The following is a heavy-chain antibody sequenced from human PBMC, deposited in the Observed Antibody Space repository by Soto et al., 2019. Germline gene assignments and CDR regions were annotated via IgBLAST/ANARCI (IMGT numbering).Heavy chain of an antibody. J-gene: IGHJ5*02. CDR1: GGSISSGGYS. D-gene: IGHD6-13*01. CDR2: IYHSGST. Sequence: SETLSLTCAVSGGSISSGGYSWSWIRQPPGKGLEWIGYIYHSGSTYYNPSLQSRLTISVDTSNYQFSLKLSSVTAADTGVYYCARRWAIAAGRGGWFDPWGQGTLVTVSS. CDR3: ARRWAIAAGRGGWFDP. V-gene: IGHV4-30-2*03.